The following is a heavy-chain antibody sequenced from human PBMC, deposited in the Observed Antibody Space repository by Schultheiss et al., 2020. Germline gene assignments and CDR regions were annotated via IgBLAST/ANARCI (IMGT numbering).Heavy chain of an antibody. V-gene: IGHV4-39*01. J-gene: IGHJ4*02. CDR2: IYYSGST. CDR1: GGSISSSSYY. CDR3: ASPLPYSGYAEWGY. Sequence: SQTLSLTCTVSGGSISSSSYYWGWIRQPPGKGLEWIGSIYYSGSTYYNPSLKSRVTISVDTSKNQFSLKLSSVTAADTAVYYCASPLPYSGYAEWGYWGQGTVVTVSS. D-gene: IGHD5-12*01.